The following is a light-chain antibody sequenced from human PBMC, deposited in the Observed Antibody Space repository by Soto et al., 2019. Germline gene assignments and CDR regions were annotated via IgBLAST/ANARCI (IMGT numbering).Light chain of an antibody. Sequence: SVLTQPPSASGAPGQRVPIACAGSSSNIGSNYVSWYQQLPGTAPKLLIYRNNQRPSGVPDRFSGSKSGTSASLAISGLRSEDEADYYCAAWDDSLSGFYVFGTGT. CDR2: RNN. CDR3: AAWDDSLSGFYV. CDR1: SSNIGSNY. V-gene: IGLV1-47*01. J-gene: IGLJ1*01.